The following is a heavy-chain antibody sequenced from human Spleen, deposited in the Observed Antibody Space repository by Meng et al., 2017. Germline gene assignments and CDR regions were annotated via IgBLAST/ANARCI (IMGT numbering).Heavy chain of an antibody. CDR1: GFTFSDYT. J-gene: IGHJ4*02. Sequence: GGSLRLSCEASGFTFSDYTMTWVRQAPGKGLEWVSAISGIGGSTYSADSVKGRFTISRDNSKNALYLQMNSLRAEDTAVYYCANVGRDYYDSSGYSDYWGQGTLVTVSS. CDR3: ANVGRDYYDSSGYSDY. D-gene: IGHD3-22*01. CDR2: ISGIGGST. V-gene: IGHV3-23*01.